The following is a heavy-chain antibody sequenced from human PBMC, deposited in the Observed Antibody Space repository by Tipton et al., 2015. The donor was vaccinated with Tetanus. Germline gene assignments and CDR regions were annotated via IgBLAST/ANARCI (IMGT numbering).Heavy chain of an antibody. CDR1: SGSLSGHF. D-gene: IGHD1-1*01. CDR2: ITPRGSS. J-gene: IGHJ6*02. V-gene: IGHV4-34*01. CDR3: VTVNFPNYYHYGMDV. Sequence: LSLTCAVSSGSLSGHFWSWVRQPPGKGLEWIGEITPRGSSSYNPALKSRVTISGDTSKNQFSLNLTSVTAADTAMYYCVTVNFPNYYHYGMDVWGQGTTVTVSS.